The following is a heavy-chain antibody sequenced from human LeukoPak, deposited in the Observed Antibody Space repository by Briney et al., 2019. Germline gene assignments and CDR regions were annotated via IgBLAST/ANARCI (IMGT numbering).Heavy chain of an antibody. CDR2: ISSSSSYI. CDR3: ASSGSWSY. J-gene: IGHJ4*02. V-gene: IGHV3-21*01. Sequence: GGSLRLSCAASGFTFSSYSMNWVRQAPGKGLEWVSSISSSSSYIYHADSVKGRFTISRDNAKNSLYLQMNSLRAEDTAVYYCASSGSWSYWGQGTLVTVSS. CDR1: GFTFSSYS. D-gene: IGHD1-26*01.